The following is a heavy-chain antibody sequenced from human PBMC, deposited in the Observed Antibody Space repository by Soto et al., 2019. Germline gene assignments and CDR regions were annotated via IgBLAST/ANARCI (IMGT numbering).Heavy chain of an antibody. Sequence: ASVKVSCKASGYTFTSYSLSWVRQAPGQGLEWMGWINGYTGNTNYAQKFQGRVTMTTDTSTNTAYLDLWTLISDDTAVYYCARSWVTGKGGIDVWGQGTTVTVSS. CDR1: GYTFTSYS. CDR2: INGYTGNT. V-gene: IGHV1-18*01. J-gene: IGHJ6*02. D-gene: IGHD3-16*01. CDR3: ARSWVTGKGGIDV.